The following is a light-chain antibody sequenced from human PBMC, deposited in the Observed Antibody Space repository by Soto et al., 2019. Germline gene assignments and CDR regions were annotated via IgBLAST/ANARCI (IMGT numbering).Light chain of an antibody. J-gene: IGLJ2*01. V-gene: IGLV1-51*01. CDR3: KTWDSSLYAVV. Sequence: QSVLTQPPSVSAAPGQKVTISCSGGSSNIGNNYVSWYQQFPGTAPKVLIFDNNKRPSGIPDRFSGSKSGTSATLGITGLQTGDEADYYCKTWDSSLYAVVFGGGTKLTVL. CDR2: DNN. CDR1: SSNIGNNY.